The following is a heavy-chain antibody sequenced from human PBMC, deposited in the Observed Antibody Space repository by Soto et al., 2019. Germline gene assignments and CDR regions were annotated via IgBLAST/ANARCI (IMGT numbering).Heavy chain of an antibody. Sequence: QVHLVQSGAEVKKPGASMKVSCKASGYTFTSYGITWVRPAPGQGLEWMGWISAYNGTTNYAQKLQGRVTMTTDTATSTAYMELRNLRSDDTAVYYCAGDYSSGWQKGAFDIWGQGTMVTVSS. CDR3: AGDYSSGWQKGAFDI. J-gene: IGHJ3*02. V-gene: IGHV1-18*01. D-gene: IGHD6-19*01. CDR1: GYTFTSYG. CDR2: ISAYNGTT.